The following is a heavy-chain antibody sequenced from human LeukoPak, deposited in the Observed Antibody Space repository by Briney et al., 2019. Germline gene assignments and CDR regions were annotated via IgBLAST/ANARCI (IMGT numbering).Heavy chain of an antibody. CDR2: ISSSGDTI. CDR3: ASDRSSGLYHYDSSGFLF. J-gene: IGHJ4*02. D-gene: IGHD3-22*01. V-gene: IGHV3-48*03. CDR1: GFTFTNYW. Sequence: GGSLRLSCAASGFTFTNYWMTWVRQAPGKGLEWVSSISSSGDTIYYADSVKGRFSISRDNAKNSLFLQMHGLRAEDTAVYFCASDRSSGLYHYDSSGFLFWGRGTLVTVSS.